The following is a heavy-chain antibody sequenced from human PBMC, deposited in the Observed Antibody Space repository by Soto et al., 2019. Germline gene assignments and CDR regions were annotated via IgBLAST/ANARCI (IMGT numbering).Heavy chain of an antibody. V-gene: IGHV4-31*03. J-gene: IGHJ4*02. D-gene: IGHD3-10*01. CDR1: GGSISSGGYY. CDR2: IYYSEST. Sequence: QVQLQESGPGLVKPSQTLSLTCTVSGGSISSGGYYWRWIRQHPGKGPEWIGYIYYSESTYYNQSLKSRFTISGDTSKIQFSLMLSSVPAAETVLYYCARVPGGSGPDGGYYFDYWGQGTLVTVSS. CDR3: ARVPGGSGPDGGYYFDY.